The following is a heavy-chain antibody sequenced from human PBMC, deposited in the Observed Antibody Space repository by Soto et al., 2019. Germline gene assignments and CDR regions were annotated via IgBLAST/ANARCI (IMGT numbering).Heavy chain of an antibody. Sequence: SETLSLTCAVSGDSITSNHWNWIRQPPGRGLEWIGYIYNSGTTKYNPSLKSRVIISVDASKNQLSLKLSSVTAADTAVYYCARVSMSTVSWGFDPWGQGALVTVSS. CDR3: ARVSMSTVSWGFDP. D-gene: IGHD4-4*01. CDR1: GDSITSNH. V-gene: IGHV4-59*01. J-gene: IGHJ5*02. CDR2: IYNSGTT.